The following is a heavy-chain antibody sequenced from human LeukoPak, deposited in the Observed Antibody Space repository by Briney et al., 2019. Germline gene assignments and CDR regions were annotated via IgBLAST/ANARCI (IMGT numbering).Heavy chain of an antibody. J-gene: IGHJ1*01. D-gene: IGHD4-17*01. CDR3: ARVITVYNDYEEVAEYFQH. CDR2: ISVSGGST. Sequence: GGSLRLSCAASGFTFINYDMSWVRQAPGRGLGWVSSISVSGGSTYYADSVKGRFTISRDNSKNSLYLRMNSLRAEDTAVYYCARVITVYNDYEEVAEYFQHWGQGTLVIVSS. CDR1: GFTFINYD. V-gene: IGHV3-23*01.